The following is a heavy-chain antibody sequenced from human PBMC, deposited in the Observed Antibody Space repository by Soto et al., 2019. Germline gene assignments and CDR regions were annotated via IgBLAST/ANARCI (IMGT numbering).Heavy chain of an antibody. J-gene: IGHJ4*02. D-gene: IGHD3-3*02. Sequence: VGSLRLSCAVSGFIFSDYEMNWVRQAPGKGLEWISYISSSGSAIYYADSVKGRFTISRDNAKNSLYLQMNSLRAEDTAFYYCARSPFLECNWAQGTLVTVSS. V-gene: IGHV3-48*03. CDR3: ARSPFLECN. CDR2: ISSSGSAI. CDR1: GFIFSDYE.